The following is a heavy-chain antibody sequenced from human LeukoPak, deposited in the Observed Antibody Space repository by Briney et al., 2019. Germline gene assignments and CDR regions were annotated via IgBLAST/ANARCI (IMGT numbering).Heavy chain of an antibody. Sequence: GESLKISCKGSGYSFSNYWIAWERQMPGKGLEWMGIIYPGDSDTRYSPSFQGQVTISADKSISTAYLQWSSLKASDTAVYYCARRPYCTSDSCYRNFEYWGQGTLVTVSS. V-gene: IGHV5-51*01. CDR3: ARRPYCTSDSCYRNFEY. CDR2: IYPGDSDT. CDR1: GYSFSNYW. D-gene: IGHD2-15*01. J-gene: IGHJ4*02.